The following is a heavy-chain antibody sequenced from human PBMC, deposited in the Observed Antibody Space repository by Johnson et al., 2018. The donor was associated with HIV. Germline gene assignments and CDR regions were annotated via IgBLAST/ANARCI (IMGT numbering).Heavy chain of an antibody. D-gene: IGHD3-3*01. J-gene: IGHJ3*02. Sequence: VQLVESGGGVVQPGRSMRLSCAASGFAFSSYGMHWVRQAPGKGLEWVSGIGTAGDTYYADSLKGRFTISREDAKNSLYLQMNSLRAGDTAVYYCARGGSHITIFGVDINMAGDAFDIWGQGTMVTVSS. V-gene: IGHV3-13*01. CDR1: GFAFSSYG. CDR2: IGTAGDT. CDR3: ARGGSHITIFGVDINMAGDAFDI.